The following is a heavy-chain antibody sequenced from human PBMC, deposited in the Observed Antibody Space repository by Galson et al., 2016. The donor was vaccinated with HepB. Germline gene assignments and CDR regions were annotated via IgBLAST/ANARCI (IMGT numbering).Heavy chain of an antibody. CDR2: IYYNGDT. Sequence: SETLSLTCTVSGASISNTNYYWGWIRQPPGKGLEWIATIYYNGDTYNNPSLRSRVTVSVDTSKNQLSLSLRSVAAADTAVYYCARRQVHVGGSYRTAGYFDYWGQGILVTVSS. J-gene: IGHJ4*02. CDR1: GASISNTNYY. D-gene: IGHD3-16*02. CDR3: ARRQVHVGGSYRTAGYFDY. V-gene: IGHV4-39*01.